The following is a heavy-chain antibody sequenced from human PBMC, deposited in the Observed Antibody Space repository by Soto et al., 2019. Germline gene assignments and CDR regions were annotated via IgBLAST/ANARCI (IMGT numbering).Heavy chain of an antibody. V-gene: IGHV4-30-4*01. CDR3: ARGSCGGSCPESYYFDY. Sequence: SETLSLTCTVSGGSISSGDYYWSWIRQPPGKGLEWIGYIYYSGSTYYNPSLKSRVTISVDTSKNQFSLKLSSVTAADTAVYYCARGSCGGSCPESYYFDYWGQGTLVTVSS. CDR1: GGSISSGDYY. J-gene: IGHJ4*02. CDR2: IYYSGST. D-gene: IGHD2-15*01.